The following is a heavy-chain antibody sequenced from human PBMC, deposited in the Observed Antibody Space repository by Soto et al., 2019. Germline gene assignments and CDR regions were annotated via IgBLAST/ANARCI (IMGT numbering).Heavy chain of an antibody. D-gene: IGHD2-15*01. CDR1: GYTFTSYG. V-gene: IGHV1-18*04. CDR3: ARESNGYCSGGSCYDYYYGMDV. Sequence: ASVKVSCKASGYTFTSYGISWVRQAPGQGLEWMGWISAYNGNTNYAQKLQGRVTMTTDTSTSTAYMELRSLRSDDPAVYYCARESNGYCSGGSCYDYYYGMDVWGQGTTVTVSS. J-gene: IGHJ6*02. CDR2: ISAYNGNT.